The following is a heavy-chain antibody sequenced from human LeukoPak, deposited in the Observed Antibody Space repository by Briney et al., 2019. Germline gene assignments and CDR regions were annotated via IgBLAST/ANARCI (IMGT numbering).Heavy chain of an antibody. CDR3: AKDEQWLGTFDY. Sequence: GGSLRLSCAASGFTFSTYWMNWVRQAPGQGLEWVANIRQDGSQNNYVDSVKGRFTISRDNAKDSLYLQMNSLRAEDTAVYYCAKDEQWLGTFDYWGQGTLVTVSS. D-gene: IGHD6-19*01. CDR1: GFTFSTYW. J-gene: IGHJ4*02. V-gene: IGHV3-7*01. CDR2: IRQDGSQN.